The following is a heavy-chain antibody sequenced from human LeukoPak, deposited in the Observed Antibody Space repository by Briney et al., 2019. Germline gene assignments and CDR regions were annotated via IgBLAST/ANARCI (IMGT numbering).Heavy chain of an antibody. CDR3: AKNGLRFHSYYMDV. J-gene: IGHJ6*03. V-gene: IGHV3-30*02. CDR2: IQYDRSNK. Sequence: GGSLRLSCAASGFTFSDYYMSWIRQAPGKGLEWVAFIQYDRSNKYYADSVKGRFTISRDNSKNTLDLQMNSLRAEDTAVYYCAKNGLRFHSYYMDVWGKGTTVTISS. CDR1: GFTFSDYY. D-gene: IGHD5-12*01.